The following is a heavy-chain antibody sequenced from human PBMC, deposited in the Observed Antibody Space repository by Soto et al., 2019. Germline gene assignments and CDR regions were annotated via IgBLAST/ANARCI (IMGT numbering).Heavy chain of an antibody. CDR3: ARGSGTFDS. V-gene: IGHV1-18*01. CDR2: ISTYNAYT. D-gene: IGHD3-3*01. Sequence: QVQMVQSGAEVKRSGASVKVSCRVSGYTFTNYAITWVRQAPGQGLEWMGWISTYNAYTNYAQRLQGRVTMTTDTSTQTAYMELRSLTSDDTAVYYCARGSGTFDSWGQGTLVTVSS. CDR1: GYTFTNYA. J-gene: IGHJ4*02.